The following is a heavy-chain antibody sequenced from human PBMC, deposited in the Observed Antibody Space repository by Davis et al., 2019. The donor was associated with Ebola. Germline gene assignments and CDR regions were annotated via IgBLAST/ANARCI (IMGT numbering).Heavy chain of an antibody. CDR2: ISYDGTNK. V-gene: IGHV3-30*18. J-gene: IGHJ4*02. CDR3: AKDPGSGTGFQYLDY. D-gene: IGHD1-26*01. CDR1: GFTFHNFG. Sequence: PAGSLTLLCAASGFTFHNFGMPWVRQAPGKGLEWVAVISYDGTNKYYADSVKGRFTISRDNSANTLYLQMNSLRHDDTAVYYCAKDPGSGTGFQYLDYWGQGTLLSVSS.